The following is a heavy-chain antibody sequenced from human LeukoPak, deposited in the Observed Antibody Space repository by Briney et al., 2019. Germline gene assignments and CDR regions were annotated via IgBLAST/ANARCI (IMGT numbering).Heavy chain of an antibody. J-gene: IGHJ4*02. V-gene: IGHV4/OR15-8*02. D-gene: IGHD1-26*01. CDR1: GGSISGTNL. CDR2: ISLAGQT. Sequence: PSETLSLTCRVSGGSISGTNLWSWVRQPPGQGLEWIGEISLAGQTNYNPSLNGRVTMSLDKSSNQLSLHLTSVTAADTATYYCSRESGPFCPFGYWGQGTLVIVSS. CDR3: SRESGPFCPFGY.